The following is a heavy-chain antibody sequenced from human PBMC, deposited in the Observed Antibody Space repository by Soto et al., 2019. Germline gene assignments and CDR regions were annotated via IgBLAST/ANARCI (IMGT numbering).Heavy chain of an antibody. D-gene: IGHD2-21*01. Sequence: GSGPMLVNPTQTLTLTCTFSGFSLSTSGMCVSWIRQPPGKALEWLARIDWDDDKYYSTSLKTRLTISKDTSKNQVVLTMTNMDPVDTATYYCARDSVALYYYYYGMDVWGQGTTVTVSS. CDR3: ARDSVALYYYYYGMDV. V-gene: IGHV2-70*11. CDR2: IDWDDDK. CDR1: GFSLSTSGMC. J-gene: IGHJ6*02.